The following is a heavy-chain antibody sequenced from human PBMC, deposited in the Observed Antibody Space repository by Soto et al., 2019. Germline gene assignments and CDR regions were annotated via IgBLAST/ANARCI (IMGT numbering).Heavy chain of an antibody. D-gene: IGHD2-15*01. V-gene: IGHV3-33*01. CDR2: IWYDGSNK. Sequence: QVQLVESGGGVVQPGRSLRLSCAASGFTFSSYGMHWVRQAPGKGLEWVAVIWYDGSNKYYADSVKGRFTISRDNSKNTLYLQMNSLRAEDTAVYYCARSDCRGGSCYRGTDYWGQGTLVTVSS. CDR3: ARSDCRGGSCYRGTDY. CDR1: GFTFSSYG. J-gene: IGHJ4*02.